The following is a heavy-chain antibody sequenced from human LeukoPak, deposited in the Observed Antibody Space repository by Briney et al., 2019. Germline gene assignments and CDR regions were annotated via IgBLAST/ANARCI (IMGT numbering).Heavy chain of an antibody. V-gene: IGHV3-30*18. Sequence: GGSLRLSCAASGFTFSSYGMHWVRQAPGKGLEWVAVISYDGSNKYYADSVKGRFTISRDNSKNTLYLQMNSLRAEDTAVYYCAKADGSWTYDPWGQGTLVTVSS. J-gene: IGHJ5*02. CDR2: ISYDGSNK. CDR1: GFTFSSYG. CDR3: AKADGSWTYDP. D-gene: IGHD5-24*01.